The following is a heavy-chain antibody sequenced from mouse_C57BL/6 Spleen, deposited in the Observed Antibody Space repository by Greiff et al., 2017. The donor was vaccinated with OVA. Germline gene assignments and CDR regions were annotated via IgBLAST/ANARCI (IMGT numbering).Heavy chain of an antibody. J-gene: IGHJ1*03. Sequence: QVQLQQSGAELVRPGSSVKLSCKASGYTFTSYWMHWVKPRPIQGLEWIGNIDPSDSETHYNQKFKEKATLTVDKSSSTAYMQRSSLTSEDSAVYYCARGYYGSRGYWYFDVWGTGTTVTVSS. D-gene: IGHD1-1*01. CDR3: ARGYYGSRGYWYFDV. CDR1: GYTFTSYW. CDR2: IDPSDSET. V-gene: IGHV1-52*01.